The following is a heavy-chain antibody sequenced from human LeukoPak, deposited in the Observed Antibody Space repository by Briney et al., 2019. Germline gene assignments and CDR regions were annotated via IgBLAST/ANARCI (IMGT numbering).Heavy chain of an antibody. J-gene: IGHJ3*02. CDR1: EFTFSNAW. V-gene: IGHV3-15*01. Sequence: GGSLRLSCAASEFTFSNAWMSWVRQAPGKGLEWVGRIKSKTDGGTTDYAAPVKGRFTISRDDSKNTLYLQMNSLKTEDTAVYYCTTAPTHYYGDYRGDAFDIWGQGTMVTVSS. CDR2: IKSKTDGGTT. CDR3: TTAPTHYYGDYRGDAFDI. D-gene: IGHD4-17*01.